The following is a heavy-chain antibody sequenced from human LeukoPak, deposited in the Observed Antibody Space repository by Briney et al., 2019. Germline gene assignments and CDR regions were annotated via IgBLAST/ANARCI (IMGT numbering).Heavy chain of an antibody. CDR1: GFTFSSYA. D-gene: IGHD5-12*01. CDR2: ISGSGGST. J-gene: IGHJ4*02. CDR3: AHGEWLRSGQFDY. Sequence: GGSLRLSCAASGFTFSSYAMSWVRQAPGKGLEWVSAISGSGGSTYYADSVKGRFTISRDNSKNTLYLQMNSLRAEDTAVYYCAHGEWLRSGQFDYWGQGTLVTVSS. V-gene: IGHV3-23*01.